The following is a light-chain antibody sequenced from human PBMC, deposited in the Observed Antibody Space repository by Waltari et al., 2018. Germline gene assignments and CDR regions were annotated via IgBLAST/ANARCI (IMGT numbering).Light chain of an antibody. CDR2: QDT. CDR3: QAWDSSTVV. CDR1: KLWDRY. Sequence: SYELTQPPSVSVSPGQTASITCSGDKLWDRYTCWYQQKPGQSPVLVIYQDTKRPSGIPERCSGSNFGDKATLTIRGTQDMDESGYYCQAWDSSTVVFGGGTKLTAL. V-gene: IGLV3-1*01. J-gene: IGLJ2*01.